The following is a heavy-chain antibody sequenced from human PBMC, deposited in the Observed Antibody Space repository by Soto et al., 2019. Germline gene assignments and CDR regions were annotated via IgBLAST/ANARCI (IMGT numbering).Heavy chain of an antibody. V-gene: IGHV1-69*12. D-gene: IGHD5-18*01. CDR1: GGTFSSYA. CDR3: ARGEGSAIDGHYYYYGMDV. J-gene: IGHJ6*02. CDR2: IIPIFGTA. Sequence: QVQLVQSGAEVKKPGSSVKVSCKASGGTFSSYAISWVRQAPGQGLEWMGGIIPIFGTANYAQKFHGRVTITADESTSTAYMELSSLRSEDTAVYYCARGEGSAIDGHYYYYGMDVWGQGTTVTVSS.